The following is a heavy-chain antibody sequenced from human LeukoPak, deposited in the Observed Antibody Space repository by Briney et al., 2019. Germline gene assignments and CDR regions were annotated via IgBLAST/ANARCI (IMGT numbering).Heavy chain of an antibody. CDR3: ARAKATVTTNWFDP. D-gene: IGHD4-11*01. CDR2: INSDGSST. V-gene: IGHV3-74*01. CDR1: GFTFSSYW. Sequence: GESLRLSCAASGFTFSSYWMHWVRQAPGKGLVWVSRINSDGSSTIYADSVKGRFTISRDIAKNTLYLQMSSLRAEDTAVYYCARAKATVTTNWFDPWGQGTLVTVSS. J-gene: IGHJ5*02.